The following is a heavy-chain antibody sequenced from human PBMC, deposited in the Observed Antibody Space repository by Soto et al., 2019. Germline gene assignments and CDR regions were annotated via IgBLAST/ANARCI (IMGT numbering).Heavy chain of an antibody. J-gene: IGHJ6*02. CDR1: GFTFSSYS. CDR2: ISSSSSYI. V-gene: IGHV3-21*01. D-gene: IGHD3-10*01. Sequence: GGSPRLSCAASGFTFSSYSMNWVRQAPGKGLEWVSSISSSSSYIYYADSVKGRFTISRDNAKNSLYLQMNSLRAEDTAVYYCARDGLLSGYYYGMDVWGQGTTVTVSS. CDR3: ARDGLLSGYYYGMDV.